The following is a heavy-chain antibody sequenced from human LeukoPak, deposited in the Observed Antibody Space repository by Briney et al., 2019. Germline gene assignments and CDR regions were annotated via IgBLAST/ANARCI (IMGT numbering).Heavy chain of an antibody. CDR1: GYTFTGYY. Sequence: ASVKVSCKASGYTFTGYYMHWVRQAPGQGLEWMGWINPNSGGTNYALKFQGRVTMTRDTSISTAYMELSRLRSDDTAVYYCARGRGIVVVPAANSWFDPWGQGTLVTVSS. J-gene: IGHJ5*02. CDR3: ARGRGIVVVPAANSWFDP. V-gene: IGHV1-2*02. D-gene: IGHD2-2*01. CDR2: INPNSGGT.